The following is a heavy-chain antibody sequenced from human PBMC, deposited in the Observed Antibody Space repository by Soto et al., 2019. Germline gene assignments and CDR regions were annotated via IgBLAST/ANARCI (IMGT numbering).Heavy chain of an antibody. CDR1: GGSISSGGYS. CDR2: IYHSGST. Sequence: TLSLTCAVSGGSISSGGYSWSWIRQPPGKGLEWIGYIYHSGSTYYNPSLKSRVTISVDRSKNQFSLKLSSVTAADTAVYYCARGSVFGVDALTYWGQGPLVTVYS. D-gene: IGHD3-3*01. CDR3: ARGSVFGVDALTY. J-gene: IGHJ4*02. V-gene: IGHV4-30-2*01.